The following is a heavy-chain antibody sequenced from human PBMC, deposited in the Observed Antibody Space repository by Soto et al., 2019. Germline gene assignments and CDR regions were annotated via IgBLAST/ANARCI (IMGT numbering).Heavy chain of an antibody. CDR1: GFTFSSYA. Sequence: GGSLRLSCAASGFTFSSYAMSWVRQAPGKGLEWVSAISGSGGSTYYADSVKGRFTISRDSSKNTLYLQMNSLRAEDTAVYYCAKGGLRYFDWFSWGQGTLVTVSS. CDR3: AKGGLRYFDWFS. J-gene: IGHJ5*02. D-gene: IGHD3-9*01. V-gene: IGHV3-23*01. CDR2: ISGSGGST.